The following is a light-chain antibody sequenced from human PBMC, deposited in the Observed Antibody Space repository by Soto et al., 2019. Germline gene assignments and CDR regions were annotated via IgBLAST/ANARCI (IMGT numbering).Light chain of an antibody. CDR1: SSNIGRNT. CDR3: AAWDGSLNGPV. V-gene: IGLV1-44*01. CDR2: SNN. J-gene: IGLJ1*01. Sequence: QSVLTQPPSASGTPGQRVTISCSGSSSNIGRNTVNWYQQLPGTAPKLLIYSNNQRPSGVPDRFSGSKSGTSASLAISGLQSEDEADYYCAAWDGSLNGPVFGTGTKLTVL.